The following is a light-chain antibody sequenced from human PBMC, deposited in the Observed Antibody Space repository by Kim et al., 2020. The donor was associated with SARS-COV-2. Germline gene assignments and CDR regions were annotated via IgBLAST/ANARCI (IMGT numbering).Light chain of an antibody. CDR3: AAWDDSLNGNWV. CDR2: SDD. Sequence: QRVTISCSGSSSNIGSNTVNWYQQLPGTAPKLLIYSDDQRPSGVPDRFSGSKSGTSASLAINGLQSEDEADYYCAAWDDSLNGNWVFGGGTQLTVL. CDR1: SSNIGSNT. J-gene: IGLJ3*02. V-gene: IGLV1-44*01.